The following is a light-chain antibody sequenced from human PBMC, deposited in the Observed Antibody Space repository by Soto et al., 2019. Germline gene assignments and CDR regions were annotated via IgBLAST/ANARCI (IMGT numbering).Light chain of an antibody. CDR2: GAS. J-gene: IGKJ1*01. Sequence: EIVMTQSPATLSVSPGERATLSCRASQSVNSNLAWYQQKPGQAPRLLIYGASTRATGITARFSGSGSGTEFTLTISSLQSEDFAVYYCQQYNNWPPLTFGQGTKVEIK. V-gene: IGKV3-15*01. CDR3: QQYNNWPPLT. CDR1: QSVNSN.